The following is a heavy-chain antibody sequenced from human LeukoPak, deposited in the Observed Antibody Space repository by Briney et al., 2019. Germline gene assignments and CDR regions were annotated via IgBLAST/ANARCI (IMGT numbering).Heavy chain of an antibody. V-gene: IGHV1-18*01. CDR1: GYSFILYG. CDR2: ISTSTGDT. J-gene: IGHJ4*02. D-gene: IGHD4-11*01. Sequence: ASVKVSCKTSGYSFILYGISWVRQAPGQGPEWMGWISTSTGDTKYTQKFQGRVTLTTDTSTSTAYMELSSLRSDDTAVYYCARDDNYGIFVSVDYWDQGTLVTVSS. CDR3: ARDDNYGIFVSVDY.